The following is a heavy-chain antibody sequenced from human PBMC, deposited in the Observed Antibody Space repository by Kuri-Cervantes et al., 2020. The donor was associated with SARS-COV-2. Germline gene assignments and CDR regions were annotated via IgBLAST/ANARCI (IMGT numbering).Heavy chain of an antibody. CDR3: VRVVPLAGSRGHFDS. V-gene: IGHV3-64D*09. J-gene: IGHJ4*02. D-gene: IGHD6-19*01. CDR1: GFTFSGYP. CDR2: ISPDGANT. Sequence: GGSLRLSCAASGFTFSGYPMHWVRQAPGKGLEYVSAISPDGANTYYADSVKGRFTISRDNYRNTLSLQMNGLTAEDTGIYYCVRVVPLAGSRGHFDSWGQGTSVTVSS.